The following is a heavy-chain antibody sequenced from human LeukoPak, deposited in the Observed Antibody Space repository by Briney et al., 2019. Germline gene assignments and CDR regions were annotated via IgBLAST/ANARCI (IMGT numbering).Heavy chain of an antibody. CDR2: ISSRGSSI. D-gene: IGHD6-19*01. J-gene: IGHJ4*02. CDR3: ARAHSSGYSSGWYSGY. CDR1: GFTFSGYE. V-gene: IGHV3-48*03. Sequence: GGSLRLSCAASGFTFSGYEMNWVRQAPGKGLEWVSYISSRGSSIFYADSVKGRFTISRDNAKNSLYLQMNSLRDEDTAVYYCARAHSSGYSSGWYSGYWGQGTLVTVSS.